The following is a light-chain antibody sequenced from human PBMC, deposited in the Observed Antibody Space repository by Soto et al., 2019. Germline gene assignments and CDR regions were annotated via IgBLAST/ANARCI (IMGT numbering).Light chain of an antibody. J-gene: IGLJ1*01. Sequence: QSVLTQPPSMSGAPGQRVTISCTGSSSNIGAGYDVHWYQQLPGTAPKLLIYGNSNRPSGVPDRFSGSKSGTSASLAITGLQADDEADYYCQSYDSSLSASVFGTGTKLTVL. CDR3: QSYDSSLSASV. CDR1: SSNIGAGYD. V-gene: IGLV1-40*01. CDR2: GNS.